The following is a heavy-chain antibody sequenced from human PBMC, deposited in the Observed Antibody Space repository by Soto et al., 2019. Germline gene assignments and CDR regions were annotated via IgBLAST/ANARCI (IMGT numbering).Heavy chain of an antibody. V-gene: IGHV1-18*01. D-gene: IGHD6-13*01. CDR3: ARDRSSSHY. J-gene: IGHJ4*02. CDR2: ISAYNGNI. Sequence: QVQLVQSGAEVKKPGASVKVSCKASGYTFTNYGISWVRQAPGQGLEWMGWISAYNGNIDYAQKFQGRVTMTTDTATNTAYMERRSLRSDDTAVYYCARDRSSSHYWGQGTLVTVSS. CDR1: GYTFTNYG.